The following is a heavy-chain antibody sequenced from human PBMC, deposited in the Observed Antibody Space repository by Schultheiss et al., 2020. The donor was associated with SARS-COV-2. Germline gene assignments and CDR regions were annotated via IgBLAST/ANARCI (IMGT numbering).Heavy chain of an antibody. J-gene: IGHJ6*02. CDR1: GGSISSYY. Sequence: SETLSLTCTVSGGSISSYYWSWIRQPPGKGLEWIGYIYYSGSTYYNPSLKSRVTISVDTSKNQFSLKLSSVTAADTAVYYCAARGVSYYYGMDVWGQGTTVTVSS. CDR2: IYYSGST. V-gene: IGHV4-59*06. D-gene: IGHD3-16*01. CDR3: AARGVSYYYGMDV.